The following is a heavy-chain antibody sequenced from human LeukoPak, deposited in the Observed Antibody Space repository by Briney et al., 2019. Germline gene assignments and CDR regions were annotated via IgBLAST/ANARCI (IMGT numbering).Heavy chain of an antibody. V-gene: IGHV3-7*01. CDR3: AREDCSSTSCPGDY. CDR1: GFTFSSYW. D-gene: IGHD2-2*01. Sequence: GGSLRLSCAASGFTFSSYWMSWVRQAPGKGLEWVANIKQDGSEKYYVDSVKGRFTTSRDNAKNSLYLQMNSLRAEDTAVYYCAREDCSSTSCPGDYWGQGTLVTVSS. CDR2: IKQDGSEK. J-gene: IGHJ4*02.